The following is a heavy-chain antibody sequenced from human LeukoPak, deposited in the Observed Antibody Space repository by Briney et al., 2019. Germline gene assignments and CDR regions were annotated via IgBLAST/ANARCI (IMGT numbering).Heavy chain of an antibody. CDR2: IYYSGST. V-gene: IGHV4-31*01. Sequence: PSQTLSLTCTVSGGSISSGGYYWSWIRQHPGKGLEWIGYIYYSGSTYYNPSLKSQVTISVDTSKNQFSLKLSSVTAADTAIYYCGKTDIYFNPIDSWGPGSLVTVSS. J-gene: IGHJ4*02. CDR1: GGSISSGGYY. CDR3: GKTDIYFNPIDS. D-gene: IGHD3-9*01.